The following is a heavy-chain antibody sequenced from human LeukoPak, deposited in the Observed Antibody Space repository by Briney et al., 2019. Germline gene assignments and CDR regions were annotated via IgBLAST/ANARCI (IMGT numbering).Heavy chain of an antibody. CDR1: GYTFMDSF. Sequence: ASVKVSCKASGYTFMDSFMHWVRQAPGQRLEWMAWINPNGGGTHYAQKFQGRVTLTLDTSISTAYMELSSLRSEDTAVYYCARAQFKGYDFWSGYYAFDYWGQGTLVTVSS. D-gene: IGHD3-3*01. V-gene: IGHV1-2*02. CDR2: INPNGGGT. CDR3: ARAQFKGYDFWSGYYAFDY. J-gene: IGHJ4*02.